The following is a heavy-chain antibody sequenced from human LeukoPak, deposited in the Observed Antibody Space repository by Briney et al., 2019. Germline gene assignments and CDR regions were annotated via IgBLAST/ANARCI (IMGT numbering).Heavy chain of an antibody. CDR1: GGSIRRDY. J-gene: IGHJ3*02. CDR3: ARGRYCSADICSGGDAFDI. D-gene: IGHD2-15*01. Sequence: SETLSLTCTVSGGSIRRDYWSWIRQPPGKGLEWVGYISYSGSTSYNPSLESRVTMSVDTSKNQFSLKLSSVTAADTAVYYCARGRYCSADICSGGDAFDIWGQGTMVSVSS. CDR2: ISYSGST. V-gene: IGHV4-59*12.